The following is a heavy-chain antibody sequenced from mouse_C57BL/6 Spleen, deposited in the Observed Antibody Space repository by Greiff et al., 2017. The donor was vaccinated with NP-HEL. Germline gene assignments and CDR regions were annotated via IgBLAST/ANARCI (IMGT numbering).Heavy chain of an antibody. CDR1: GYTFTSYW. CDR3: ARDSSGCPFAY. Sequence: QVQLQQPGAELVRPGTSVKLSCKASGYTFTSYWMHWVKQRPGQGLEWIGVIDPSDSYTNYNQKFKGKATLTVDTSSSTAYMQLSSLTSEDSAVYYCARDSSGCPFAYWGQGTLVTVSA. V-gene: IGHV1-59*01. CDR2: IDPSDSYT. J-gene: IGHJ3*01. D-gene: IGHD3-2*02.